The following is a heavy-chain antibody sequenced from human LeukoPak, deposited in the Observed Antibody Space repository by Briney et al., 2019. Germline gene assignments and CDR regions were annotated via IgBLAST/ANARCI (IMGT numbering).Heavy chain of an antibody. Sequence: SVKVSCKASGGTFSSYAISWVRQAPGQGLEWMGRIIPILGIANYAQKFQGRVTITADKSTSTAYMELSRLRSDDTAVYYCARGWDIVGAPPPYWGQGTLVTVSS. CDR1: GGTFSSYA. CDR3: ARGWDIVGAPPPY. CDR2: IIPILGIA. D-gene: IGHD1-26*01. V-gene: IGHV1-69*04. J-gene: IGHJ4*02.